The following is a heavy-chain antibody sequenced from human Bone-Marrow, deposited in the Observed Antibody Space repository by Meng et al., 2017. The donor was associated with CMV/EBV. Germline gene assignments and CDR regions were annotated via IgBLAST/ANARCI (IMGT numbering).Heavy chain of an antibody. Sequence: SETLSLTCTVSGGSISSGGYYWSWIRQHPGKGLEWIGYIYYSGSTYYNPSLKGRVTISVDTSKNQFSLKLSSVTAADTAVYYCARGGSGYYLYYYYGMDVWGQGTTVTVSS. CDR2: IYYSGST. D-gene: IGHD3-22*01. V-gene: IGHV4-31*03. J-gene: IGHJ6*02. CDR1: GGSISSGGYY. CDR3: ARGGSGYYLYYYYGMDV.